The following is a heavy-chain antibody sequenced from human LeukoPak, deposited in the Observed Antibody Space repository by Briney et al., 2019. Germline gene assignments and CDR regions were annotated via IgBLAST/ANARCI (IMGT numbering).Heavy chain of an antibody. J-gene: IGHJ4*02. V-gene: IGHV3-33*05. CDR3: AKDARRTSGWYFFDY. CDR2: ISFDGTNT. D-gene: IGHD6-19*01. Sequence: GGSLRLSCAAPGFAFSNYGMHWVRQAPGQGLEWVAVISFDGTNTYYADSLKGRFTISRDNSKSTVYLQMNSLRAEDTAVYYCAKDARRTSGWYFFDYWGQGTLVTVSS. CDR1: GFAFSNYG.